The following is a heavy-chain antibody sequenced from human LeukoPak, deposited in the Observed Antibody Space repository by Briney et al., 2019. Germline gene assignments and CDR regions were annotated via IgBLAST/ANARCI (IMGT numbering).Heavy chain of an antibody. D-gene: IGHD3-22*01. CDR2: IIPIFGTA. CDR3: ARARSLNSSGYYSPSYFDY. CDR1: GGTFSSYA. J-gene: IGHJ4*02. V-gene: IGHV1-69*05. Sequence: GASVKVSCKASGGTFSSYAISWVRQAPGQGLEWMGGIIPIFGTANYAQKFQSRVTITTDESTSTAYMELSSLRSEDTAVYYCARARSLNSSGYYSPSYFDYWGQGTLVTVSS.